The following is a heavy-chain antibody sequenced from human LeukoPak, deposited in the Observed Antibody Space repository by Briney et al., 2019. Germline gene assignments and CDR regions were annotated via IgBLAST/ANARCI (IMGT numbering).Heavy chain of an antibody. CDR3: ARVRDYANPPFDY. CDR1: GGSISSGGYY. D-gene: IGHD4-17*01. CDR2: IYYSGST. Sequence: SQTLSLTCTVSGGSISSGGYYCSWIRQHPGKGLEWIGYIYYSGSTYYNPSLKSRVTISVDTSKNQFSLKLSSVTAADTAVYYCARVRDYANPPFDYWGQGTLVTVSS. V-gene: IGHV4-31*03. J-gene: IGHJ4*02.